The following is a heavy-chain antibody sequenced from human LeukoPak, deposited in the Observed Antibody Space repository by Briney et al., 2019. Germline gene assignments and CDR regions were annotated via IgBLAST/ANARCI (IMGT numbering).Heavy chain of an antibody. V-gene: IGHV3-20*04. D-gene: IGHD3-22*01. J-gene: IGHJ4*02. CDR3: ARDLRVVITGSFDS. CDR2: INWNGDST. Sequence: GGSLRLSCAASGFSFDDYGVTWVRQAPGKGLEWVSGINWNGDSTDYADSVKGRFTISRDNAKNSLYLQMNSLRAEDTALYYCARDLRVVITGSFDSWGQRTLVTVSS. CDR1: GFSFDDYG.